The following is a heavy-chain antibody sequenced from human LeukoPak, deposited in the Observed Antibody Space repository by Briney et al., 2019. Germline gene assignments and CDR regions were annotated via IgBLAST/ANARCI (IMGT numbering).Heavy chain of an antibody. D-gene: IGHD3-3*01. CDR2: IYYSGNT. V-gene: IGHV4-39*07. Sequence: SETLSLTCTVSGGSISSSSYYWGWIRQPPGKGLEWIGSIYYSGNTYYYPSLKSRVSISIDTSKNQFSLKLSSVTAADTAVYYCARGRRTYYDFWSGYYHDYWGQGTLVTVSS. J-gene: IGHJ4*02. CDR3: ARGRRTYYDFWSGYYHDY. CDR1: GGSISSSSYY.